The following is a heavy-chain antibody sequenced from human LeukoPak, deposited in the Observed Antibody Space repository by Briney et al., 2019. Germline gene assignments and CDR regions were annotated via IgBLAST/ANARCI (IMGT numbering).Heavy chain of an antibody. V-gene: IGHV3-9*01. CDR3: AKDRHGDLDS. J-gene: IGHJ4*02. CDR2: ILRDGRSK. CDR1: GFSFGDYA. D-gene: IGHD4-17*01. Sequence: PGGSLRLSCAGSGFSFGDYAFHWVRHSPGMGLEWVLGILRDGRSKGYADSVRGRFTISRDNAKNSLYLQMNSLRTEDTALYYCAKDRHGDLDSWGQGTLVTVSS.